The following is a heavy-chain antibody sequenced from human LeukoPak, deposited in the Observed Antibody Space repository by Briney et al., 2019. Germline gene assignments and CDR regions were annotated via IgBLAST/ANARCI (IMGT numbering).Heavy chain of an antibody. J-gene: IGHJ4*02. V-gene: IGHV3-74*01. CDR3: VRDFRSADY. Sequence: GGSLRLSCAASGFTFSSYWMHWVRQAPGKGLVWVSRINSDGSSTNYADSVKARFIISRDNARNTVYLQMNSLRVEDTAVYYCVRDFRSADYWGQGTLVIVSS. CDR1: GFTFSSYW. CDR2: INSDGSST.